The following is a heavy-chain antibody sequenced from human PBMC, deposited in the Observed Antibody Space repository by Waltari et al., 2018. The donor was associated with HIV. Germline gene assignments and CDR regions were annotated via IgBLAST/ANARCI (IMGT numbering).Heavy chain of an antibody. CDR2: INHSGST. CDR3: ARGAAGGYSYVPFGY. D-gene: IGHD5-18*01. J-gene: IGHJ4*02. CDR1: GGSFSGYY. V-gene: IGHV4-34*01. Sequence: QVQLQQWGAGLLKPSETLSLTCAVYGGSFSGYYWSWIRQPPGKGLEWIGEINHSGSTNYNPSLKSRVTRSVDTSKNQFSLKLSSVTAADTAVYYCARGAAGGYSYVPFGYWGQGTLVTVSS.